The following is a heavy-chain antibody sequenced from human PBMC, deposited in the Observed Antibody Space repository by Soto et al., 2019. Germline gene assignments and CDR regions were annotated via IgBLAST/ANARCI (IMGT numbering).Heavy chain of an antibody. Sequence: SVKVSCKASGGTFSSYAISWVRQAPGQGLEWMGGIIPIFGTANYAQKFQGRVTITADESTSTAYMELSSLRSEDTAVYYCAREQGGGPMAVAYYYYYGMDVWGQGTTVTVS. CDR2: IIPIFGTA. J-gene: IGHJ6*02. CDR1: GGTFSSYA. V-gene: IGHV1-69*13. CDR3: AREQGGGPMAVAYYYYYGMDV. D-gene: IGHD6-19*01.